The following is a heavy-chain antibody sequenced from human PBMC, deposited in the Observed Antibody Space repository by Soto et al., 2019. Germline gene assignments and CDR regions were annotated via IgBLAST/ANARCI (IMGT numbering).Heavy chain of an antibody. Sequence: QVQLQESGPGLVKPSETLSLTCTVSGGSISSYYWSWIRQPPGKGLEWIGYIYYSGSTNYNPSLKSRVTISVDTSKHQFSWKLSAVTASDTAVYYCARQAYSSSWYSRDYYYYYYMDVWGKGTTVTVSS. D-gene: IGHD6-13*01. CDR1: GGSISSYY. CDR2: IYYSGST. J-gene: IGHJ6*03. V-gene: IGHV4-59*08. CDR3: ARQAYSSSWYSRDYYYYYYMDV.